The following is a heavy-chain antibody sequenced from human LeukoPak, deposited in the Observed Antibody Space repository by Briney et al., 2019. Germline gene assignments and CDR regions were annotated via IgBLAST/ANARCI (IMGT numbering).Heavy chain of an antibody. J-gene: IGHJ6*02. V-gene: IGHV3-7*01. D-gene: IGHD3-22*01. Sequence: GGSLRLSCAASGFTFSSYYMSWVRQAPGKGLDWVANIKEDGSEKYYVDSVKGRFTVSRDNAKNSLYLQMNSLRAEDTAVYYCARQDYYDKGDGMDVWGQGTTVTVS. CDR2: IKEDGSEK. CDR1: GFTFSSYY. CDR3: ARQDYYDKGDGMDV.